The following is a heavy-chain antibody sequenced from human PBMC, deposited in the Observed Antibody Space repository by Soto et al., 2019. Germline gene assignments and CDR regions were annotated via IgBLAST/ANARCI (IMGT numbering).Heavy chain of an antibody. CDR2: IYYSGST. V-gene: IGHV4-31*03. J-gene: IGHJ4*02. CDR3: AREIPSRYCTNGVCYTGGFDY. CDR1: GGSISSGGYY. D-gene: IGHD2-8*01. Sequence: QVQLQESGPGLVKPSQTLSLTCTVSGGSISSGGYYWSWIRQHPGKGLEWIGYIYYSGSTYYNPSLKSRVTISVDTSKNQFSLKLSSVTVADTAVYYCAREIPSRYCTNGVCYTGGFDYWGQGTLVTVSS.